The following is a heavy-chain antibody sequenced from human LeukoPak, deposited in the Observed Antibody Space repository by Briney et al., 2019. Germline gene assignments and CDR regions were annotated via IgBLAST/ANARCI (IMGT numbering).Heavy chain of an antibody. D-gene: IGHD2-2*01. CDR3: ARYCSSTTCYDY. V-gene: IGHV3-11*03. CDR2: ISSSSSYT. CDR1: GFTFSYYY. Sequence: GGSLRLSCAASGFTFSYYYMSWIRQAPGKGLEWVSYISSSSSYTNYADSVKGRFTISRDNAKNSLYLQMNSLRAEDTAVYYCARYCSSTTCYDYWGQGTLVTVSS. J-gene: IGHJ4*02.